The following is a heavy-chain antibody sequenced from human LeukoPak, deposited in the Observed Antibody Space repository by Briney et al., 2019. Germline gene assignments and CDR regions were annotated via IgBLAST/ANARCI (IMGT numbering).Heavy chain of an antibody. CDR2: IIPILGIA. J-gene: IGHJ4*02. CDR1: GGTFSSYA. D-gene: IGHD6-13*01. CDR3: ATDPIIAAAGY. V-gene: IGHV1-69*04. Sequence: SVKVSCKASGGTFSSYAISWVRQAPGQGLEWMGRIIPILGIANYAQKFQGRVTMTEDTSTDTAYMELSSLRSEDTAVYYCATDPIIAAAGYWGQGTLVTVSS.